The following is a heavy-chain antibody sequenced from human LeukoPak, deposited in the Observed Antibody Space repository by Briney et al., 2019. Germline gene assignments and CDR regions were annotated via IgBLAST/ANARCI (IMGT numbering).Heavy chain of an antibody. Sequence: GGSLRLSCAASGFTFSSYAMSWVRQAPGKGLEWVSAISGSGGTTYYADSVKGRFTISRDNSKNTLYLQMNSLRAEDTAVYYCARGVVPAAMRYWYFDLWGRGTLVIVSS. CDR2: ISGSGGTT. CDR1: GFTFSSYA. V-gene: IGHV3-23*01. CDR3: ARGVVPAAMRYWYFDL. D-gene: IGHD2-2*01. J-gene: IGHJ2*01.